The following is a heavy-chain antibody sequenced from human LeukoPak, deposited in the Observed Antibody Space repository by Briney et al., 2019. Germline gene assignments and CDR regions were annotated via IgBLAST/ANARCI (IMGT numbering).Heavy chain of an antibody. CDR2: INHSGST. CDR3: ARLGQLEDV. V-gene: IGHV4-34*01. Sequence: SETLSLTCAVYGESFSGYYWSWIRQPPGKGLEWIGEINHSGSTNYNPSLKSRVTISVDTSKNQFSLKLTSVTAADTAVYYCARLGQLEDVWGKGSTVTISS. J-gene: IGHJ6*04. D-gene: IGHD2-2*01. CDR1: GESFSGYY.